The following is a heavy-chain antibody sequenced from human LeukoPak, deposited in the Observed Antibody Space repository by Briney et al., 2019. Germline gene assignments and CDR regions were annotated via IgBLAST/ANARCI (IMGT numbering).Heavy chain of an antibody. CDR2: IYYSGST. J-gene: IGHJ4*02. D-gene: IGHD4-17*01. CDR3: AASTPSTVRY. V-gene: IGHV4-59*01. CDR1: GGSISSYY. Sequence: SETLFLTCTVSGGSISSYYWSWIRQPPGKGLEWIGYIYYSGSTNYNPSLKSRVTISVDTSKNQFSLKLSSVTAADTAVYYCAASTPSTVRYWGQGALVTVSS.